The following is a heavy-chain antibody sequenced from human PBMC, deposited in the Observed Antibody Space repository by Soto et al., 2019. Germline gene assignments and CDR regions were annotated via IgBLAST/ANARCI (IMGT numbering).Heavy chain of an antibody. D-gene: IGHD3-16*02. V-gene: IGHV5-51*01. CDR3: AALSDYYYYGMDV. Sequence: PGESLKISCKGSGYSFTSYWIGWVRQMPGKGLEWMGIIYPGDSDTRYSPSFQGQVTISADKSISTAYLQWSSLKASDTAMYYCAALSDYYYYGMDVWGQGTTVTVSS. CDR1: GYSFTSYW. CDR2: IYPGDSDT. J-gene: IGHJ6*02.